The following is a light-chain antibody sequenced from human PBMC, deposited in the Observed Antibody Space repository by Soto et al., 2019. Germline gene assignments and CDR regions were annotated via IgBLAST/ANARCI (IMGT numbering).Light chain of an antibody. CDR3: QQYNNWPRT. Sequence: EVVMTQSPATLSLSPGERATLSCRASQSVSSNLAWYQQKPGQAPRLLIYGASTRATAFPARFSGSGSGTEFTLTISSLQSEDFAVYYCQQYNNWPRTFGQGTKVEIK. J-gene: IGKJ1*01. CDR2: GAS. CDR1: QSVSSN. V-gene: IGKV3-15*01.